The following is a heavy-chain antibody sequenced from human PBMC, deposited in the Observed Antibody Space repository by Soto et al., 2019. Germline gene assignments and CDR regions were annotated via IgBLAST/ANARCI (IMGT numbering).Heavy chain of an antibody. V-gene: IGHV3-30*03. Sequence: GGSLRLSCAASGFTFSSYGMHWVRQAPGKGLEWVAVISYDGSNKYYADSVKGRFTISRDNSKNTLYLQMNSLRAEDTAVYYCARPADWQNYYYIDVRGIGTTVTFSS. D-gene: IGHD2-21*01. CDR1: GFTFSSYG. CDR2: ISYDGSNK. J-gene: IGHJ6*03. CDR3: ARPADWQNYYYIDV.